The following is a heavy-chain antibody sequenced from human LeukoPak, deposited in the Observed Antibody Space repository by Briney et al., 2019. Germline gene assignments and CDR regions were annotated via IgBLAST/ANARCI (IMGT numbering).Heavy chain of an antibody. CDR3: ARKRPYCSSTSCYTVPHYFDY. D-gene: IGHD2-2*02. Sequence: SETLSLTCAVYGGSFSGYYWSWIRQPPGKGLEWIGEINHSGSTNYNPSLKSRVTFSVDTSKNQFSLQLNSVTAADTAVYYCARKRPYCSSTSCYTVPHYFDYWGQGTLVTVSS. CDR1: GGSFSGYY. J-gene: IGHJ4*02. CDR2: INHSGST. V-gene: IGHV4-34*01.